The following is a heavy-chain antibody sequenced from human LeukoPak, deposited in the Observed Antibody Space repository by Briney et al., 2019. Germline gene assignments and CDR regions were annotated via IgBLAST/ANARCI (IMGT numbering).Heavy chain of an antibody. Sequence: PGGSLRLSCAASGFTFSSYGMHWVRQAPGKGLEWVAFIRYDGSNKYYADSVKGRFTISRDNSKNTLYLQMNSLRAEDTAVYYCAKVPYSGSYGFFDYWGQGTLVTVSS. D-gene: IGHD1-26*01. CDR2: IRYDGSNK. V-gene: IGHV3-30*02. CDR3: AKVPYSGSYGFFDY. J-gene: IGHJ4*02. CDR1: GFTFSSYG.